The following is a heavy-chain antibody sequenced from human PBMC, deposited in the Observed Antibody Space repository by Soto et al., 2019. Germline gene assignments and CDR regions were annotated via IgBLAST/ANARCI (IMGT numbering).Heavy chain of an antibody. CDR2: IWYDGSNK. Sequence: GGSLRLSCAASGFTFSSYGMHWVRQAPGKGLEWVAVIWYDGSNKYYADSVKGQFTISRDNSKNTLYLQMNSLRAEDTAVYYCARRIAAAGRGVGYYYMDVWGKGTTVTVSS. V-gene: IGHV3-33*01. CDR3: ARRIAAAGRGVGYYYMDV. D-gene: IGHD6-13*01. J-gene: IGHJ6*03. CDR1: GFTFSSYG.